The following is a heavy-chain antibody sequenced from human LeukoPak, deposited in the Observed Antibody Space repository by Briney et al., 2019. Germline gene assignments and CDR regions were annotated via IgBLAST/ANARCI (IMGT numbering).Heavy chain of an antibody. J-gene: IGHJ5*02. CDR3: ARNFGPSGFDP. CDR1: GGSISSGSYY. V-gene: IGHV4-61*02. D-gene: IGHD3-10*01. Sequence: PSETLSLTCTVSGGSISSGSYYWSWIRQPAGKGLEWIGRIYTSGSTNCNPSLKSRVTISVDTSKNQFSLKLSSVTAADTAVYYCARNFGPSGFDPWGQGTLVTVSS. CDR2: IYTSGST.